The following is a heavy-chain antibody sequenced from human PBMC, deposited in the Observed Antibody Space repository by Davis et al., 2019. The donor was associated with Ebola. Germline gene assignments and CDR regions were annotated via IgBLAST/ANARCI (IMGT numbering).Heavy chain of an antibody. CDR2: IYSGGRT. CDR3: AEIYWVRYGMDV. D-gene: IGHD2-8*02. CDR1: GFTVSNNY. Sequence: GGSLRLSCAASGFTVSNNYMSWVRQAPGKGLEWISVIYSGGRTLYADSVKGRFTISRDNSQNTLSLQMNSLRAEDTAVYYCAEIYWVRYGMDVWGQGTTVTVSS. J-gene: IGHJ6*02. V-gene: IGHV3-66*02.